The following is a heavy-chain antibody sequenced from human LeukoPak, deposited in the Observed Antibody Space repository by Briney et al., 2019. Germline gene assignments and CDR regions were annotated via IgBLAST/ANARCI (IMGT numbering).Heavy chain of an antibody. D-gene: IGHD2-2*01. J-gene: IGHJ6*03. CDR3: ARGPDYCSSTSCYSSFYYYYYMDV. CDR1: GYTFTSYG. V-gene: IGHV1-69*06. Sequence: SVKVSCKASGYTFTSYGISWVRQAPGQGLEWMGGIIPIFGTANYAQKFQGRVTITADKSTSTAYMELSSLRSEDTAVYYCARGPDYCSSTSCYSSFYYYYYMDVWGKGTTVTVSS. CDR2: IIPIFGTA.